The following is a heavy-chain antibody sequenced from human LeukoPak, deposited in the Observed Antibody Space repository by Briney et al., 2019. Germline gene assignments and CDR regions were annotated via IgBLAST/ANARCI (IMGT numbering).Heavy chain of an antibody. J-gene: IGHJ4*02. D-gene: IGHD3-3*01. V-gene: IGHV1-18*01. Sequence: GASVKVSCKASGYTFTSYGISWVRQAPGQGLEWMGWISAYNGNTNYAQDLQGRVTMTTDTSTTTAYMELRSLRSDDTAVYYCAITLGVLTNFDYWGQGTLVTVSS. CDR1: GYTFTSYG. CDR3: AITLGVLTNFDY. CDR2: ISAYNGNT.